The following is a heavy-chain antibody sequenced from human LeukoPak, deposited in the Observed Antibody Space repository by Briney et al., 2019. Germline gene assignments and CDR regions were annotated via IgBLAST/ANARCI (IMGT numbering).Heavy chain of an antibody. Sequence: SETLSLTCAVSGGSISSSNWWSWVRQPPGKGLEWIGEIYHSGSTYYNPSLKSRVTISVDTSKNQFSLKLSSVTAADTAVYYCARTKGRAVGQTAFQYWGQGTLVTVSA. D-gene: IGHD1-26*01. J-gene: IGHJ4*02. CDR1: GGSISSSNW. V-gene: IGHV4-4*02. CDR3: ARTKGRAVGQTAFQY. CDR2: IYHSGST.